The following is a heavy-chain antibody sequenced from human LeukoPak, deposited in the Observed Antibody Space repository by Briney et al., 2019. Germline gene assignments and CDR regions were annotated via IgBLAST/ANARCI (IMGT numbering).Heavy chain of an antibody. CDR1: GFTFSSYA. CDR3: AKDMGRIMIRAPRDAFDF. J-gene: IGHJ3*01. Sequence: GGSLRLSCAASGFTFSSYAMSWVRQAPGKGLEWVSAISGNGVRTYYTDSVRGRFTISRDNSKNTMYLQLNGLRAEDTARYFCAKDMGRIMIRAPRDAFDFWGQGTMVSVSS. CDR2: ISGNGVRT. V-gene: IGHV3-23*01. D-gene: IGHD3-16*01.